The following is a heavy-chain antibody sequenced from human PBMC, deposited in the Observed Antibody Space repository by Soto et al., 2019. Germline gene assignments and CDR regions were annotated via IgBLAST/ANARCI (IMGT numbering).Heavy chain of an antibody. CDR2: IYYSGST. CDR3: ARGLHYDSSGYYFRYFDY. D-gene: IGHD3-22*01. CDR1: GGSISSYY. V-gene: IGHV4-59*01. Sequence: QVQLQESGPGLVKPSETLSLTCTVSGGSISSYYWSWIRQPPGKGLEWIGYIYYSGSTNYNPSLKSRVTISVDTSKNQLSLKLSSVTAADTAVYYCARGLHYDSSGYYFRYFDYWGQGTLVTVSS. J-gene: IGHJ4*02.